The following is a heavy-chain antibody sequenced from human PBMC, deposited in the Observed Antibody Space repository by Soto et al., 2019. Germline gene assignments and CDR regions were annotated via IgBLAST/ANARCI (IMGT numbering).Heavy chain of an antibody. CDR1: GGSISSYY. Sequence: QVQLQESGPGLVKPSETLSLTCTVSGGSISSYYWSWIRQPPGKGLEWIGYIYYSGSTNYNPSLKSRVDVSVDTSKNQFSLKLSSVTAADTAVYYCARTGYDFWSGYYSWFDPWGQGTLVTVSS. D-gene: IGHD3-3*01. V-gene: IGHV4-59*01. J-gene: IGHJ5*02. CDR2: IYYSGST. CDR3: ARTGYDFWSGYYSWFDP.